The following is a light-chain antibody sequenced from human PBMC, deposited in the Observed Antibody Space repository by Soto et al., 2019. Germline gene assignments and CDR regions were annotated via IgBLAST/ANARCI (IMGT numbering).Light chain of an antibody. CDR3: SSYTSSSTLDVV. V-gene: IGLV2-8*01. J-gene: IGLJ2*01. CDR1: SSDVGGHNY. CDR2: EVS. Sequence: QSVLTQSPSASGSPGQSVTISCTGTSSDVGGHNYVSWYQHHPGKAPKLIIYEVSKRPSGVPDRFSGSKSGNTASLTISGLQAEDEADYYCSSYTSSSTLDVVFGGGTKLTVL.